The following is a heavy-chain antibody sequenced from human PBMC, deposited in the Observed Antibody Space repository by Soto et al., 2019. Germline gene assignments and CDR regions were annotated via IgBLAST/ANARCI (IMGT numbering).Heavy chain of an antibody. Sequence: SETLSLTCSVSGGSISSGYYYWSWIRQPPGKGLEWIGNIYYSGNTYYNPSLKSRLIISIDTSKNQFSLKVGSVTAADTAVYYCARDPLLWFGDLNSYFYYGMDVWGQGTTVTVSS. CDR2: IYYSGNT. CDR3: ARDPLLWFGDLNSYFYYGMDV. J-gene: IGHJ6*02. CDR1: GGSISSGYYY. D-gene: IGHD3-10*01. V-gene: IGHV4-30-4*01.